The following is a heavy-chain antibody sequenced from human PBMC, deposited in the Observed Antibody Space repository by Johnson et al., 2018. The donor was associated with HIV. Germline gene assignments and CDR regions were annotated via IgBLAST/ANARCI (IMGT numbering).Heavy chain of an antibody. CDR3: ARDFGLFLGKDDAFDI. CDR2: INTDGTNS. V-gene: IGHV3-74*01. D-gene: IGHD7-27*01. J-gene: IGHJ3*02. Sequence: QLVEPGGGLVKPGGSLRLSCAASGFTFRSYAIHWVRQAPGKGLVWVSRINTDGTNSAFADFLKGRSTISRDNAKSTLYLQMNSLRAEDTAVYYCARDFGLFLGKDDAFDIWGQGTMVTVSS. CDR1: GFTFRSYA.